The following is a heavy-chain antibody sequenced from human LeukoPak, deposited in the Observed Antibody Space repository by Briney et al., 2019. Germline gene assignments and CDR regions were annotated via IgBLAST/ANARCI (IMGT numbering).Heavy chain of an antibody. CDR1: GGSISSSSYY. CDR3: ARLSGYYSRAVNYFDY. Sequence: MPSETLSLTCTVSGGSISSSSYYWGWIRQPPGKGLEWIGSIYHSGSTNYNPSLKSRVTISVDKSKNQFSLKLSSVTAADTAVYYCARLSGYYSRAVNYFDYWGQGTLVTVSS. J-gene: IGHJ4*02. CDR2: IYHSGST. D-gene: IGHD3-3*01. V-gene: IGHV4-39*07.